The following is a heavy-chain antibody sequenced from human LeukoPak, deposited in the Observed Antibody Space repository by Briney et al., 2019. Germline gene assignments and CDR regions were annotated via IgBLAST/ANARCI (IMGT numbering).Heavy chain of an antibody. V-gene: IGHV3-33*08. Sequence: PGGSLRLSCAASGFTFSSYSMNWVRQAPGKGLEWVAVIWYDGSSKYYADSVKGRFTISRDDSKNTLYLQMNSLRAEDTAVYYCARVADSSGYSTDFWGQGTLVTVSS. J-gene: IGHJ4*02. D-gene: IGHD3-22*01. CDR1: GFTFSSYS. CDR2: IWYDGSSK. CDR3: ARVADSSGYSTDF.